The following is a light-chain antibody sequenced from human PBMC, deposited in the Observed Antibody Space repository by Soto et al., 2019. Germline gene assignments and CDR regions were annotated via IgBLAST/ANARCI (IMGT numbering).Light chain of an antibody. J-gene: IGLJ2*01. CDR1: SSNIGNRN. Sequence: QSVLTQPPSVSAAPGQTVTISCSGSSSNIGNRNVAWYQQAPGTAPKLLIYDNDKRPSGIPDRFSGSKSGTSATLAITGLQTGDEADYYCETWDTSLRGVVFGGGTKLTVL. CDR2: DND. V-gene: IGLV1-51*01. CDR3: ETWDTSLRGVV.